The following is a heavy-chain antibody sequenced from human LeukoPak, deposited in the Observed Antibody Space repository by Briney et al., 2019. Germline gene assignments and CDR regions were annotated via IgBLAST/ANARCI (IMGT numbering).Heavy chain of an antibody. CDR2: INHSGST. J-gene: IGHJ2*01. Sequence: SETLSPTCAVYGGSFSGYYWSWIRQPPGKGLEWIGEINHSGSTNYNPSLKSRVTISVDTSKNQFSLKLSSVTAADTAVYYCARAQYTAIVYWYFDLWGRGTLVTVSS. D-gene: IGHD5-18*01. CDR1: GGSFSGYY. V-gene: IGHV4-34*01. CDR3: ARAQYTAIVYWYFDL.